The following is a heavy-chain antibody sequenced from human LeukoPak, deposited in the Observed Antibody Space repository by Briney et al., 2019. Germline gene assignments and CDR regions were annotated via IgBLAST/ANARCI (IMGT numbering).Heavy chain of an antibody. J-gene: IGHJ5*02. CDR2: INPKSGAT. V-gene: IGHV1-2*02. Sequence: ASVKVPCKTSGYVFISYYIHWVRLAPGQGLQWMGWINPKSGATNYAQSFQGRVALTTDTSISTAFMELSNLRPDDTAIYFCARSVTYNWFDPWGQGTRVTVSS. CDR1: GYVFISYY. D-gene: IGHD2-21*02. CDR3: ARSVTYNWFDP.